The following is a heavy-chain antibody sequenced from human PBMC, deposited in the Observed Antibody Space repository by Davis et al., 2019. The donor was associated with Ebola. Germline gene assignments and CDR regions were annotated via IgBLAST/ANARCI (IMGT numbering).Heavy chain of an antibody. D-gene: IGHD2-15*01. Sequence: SETLSLTCAVSGGSISSSNWWSWVRQPPGKGLEWIGEIYHSGSTNYNPSLKSRVTISVDKSKNQFSLKLSSVTAADTAVYYCAKSHCSGGSCPYYFDFWGQGTLVTVSS. CDR3: AKSHCSGGSCPYYFDF. CDR1: GGSISSSNW. J-gene: IGHJ4*02. CDR2: IYHSGST. V-gene: IGHV4-4*02.